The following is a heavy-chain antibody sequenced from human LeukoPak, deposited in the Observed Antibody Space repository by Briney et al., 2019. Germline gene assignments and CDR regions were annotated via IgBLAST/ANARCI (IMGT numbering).Heavy chain of an antibody. V-gene: IGHV3-30*01. CDR1: GFTFSSYA. Sequence: GGSLRLSCAASGFTFSSYAMHCVRQAPGKGLEWVAVISSDGSTKYYADSVKGRFTISRDNSKNTLYLQMNSLRAEDTAVYYCARVSIFGVVIPPDFWGQGTLVTVSS. D-gene: IGHD3-3*02. J-gene: IGHJ4*02. CDR2: ISSDGSTK. CDR3: ARVSIFGVVIPPDF.